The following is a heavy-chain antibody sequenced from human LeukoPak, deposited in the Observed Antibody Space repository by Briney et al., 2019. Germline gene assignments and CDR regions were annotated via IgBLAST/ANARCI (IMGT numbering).Heavy chain of an antibody. V-gene: IGHV3-20*04. D-gene: IGHD3-3*01. Sequence: PGGSLRLSCAASGFTFDDYGMSWVRHAPGKGLEWVSGINWNGGSTVYADSVKGRFTISRDNAKNSLYLQMNSLRAEDTALYYCARDGQRITIFGVVIMGYYFDYWGQGTLVTVSS. CDR2: INWNGGST. CDR3: ARDGQRITIFGVVIMGYYFDY. J-gene: IGHJ4*02. CDR1: GFTFDDYG.